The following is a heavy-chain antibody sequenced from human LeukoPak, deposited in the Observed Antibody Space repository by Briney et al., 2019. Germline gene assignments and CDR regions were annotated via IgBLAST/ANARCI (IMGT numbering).Heavy chain of an antibody. Sequence: ASLKVSCKASGGTFSSYAISWVRQAPGQGLEWMGRIIPIFGTANYAQKFQGRVTITTDESTSTAYMELSSLRSEDTAVYYCARSYYDSSGYRDYWGQGTLVTVSS. D-gene: IGHD3-22*01. J-gene: IGHJ4*02. CDR2: IIPIFGTA. V-gene: IGHV1-69*05. CDR3: ARSYYDSSGYRDY. CDR1: GGTFSSYA.